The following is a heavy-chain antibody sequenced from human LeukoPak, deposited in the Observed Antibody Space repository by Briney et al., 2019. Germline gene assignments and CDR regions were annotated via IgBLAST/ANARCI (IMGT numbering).Heavy chain of an antibody. CDR1: GFTFSSYW. CDR2: INSDGSST. J-gene: IGHJ4*02. D-gene: IGHD4-17*01. Sequence: GGSLRLSCAASGFTFSSYWMHWVRQGPGKGLVWVSRINSDGSSTTYADSVKGRFTISRDNAKNTLYLQMNSLRAEDTAVYYCARDPSGEYGDYFDYWGQGTLVTVSS. CDR3: ARDPSGEYGDYFDY. V-gene: IGHV3-74*01.